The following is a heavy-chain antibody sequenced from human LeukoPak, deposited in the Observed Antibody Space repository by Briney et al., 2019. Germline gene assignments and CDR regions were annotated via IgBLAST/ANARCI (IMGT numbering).Heavy chain of an antibody. V-gene: IGHV3-9*01. D-gene: IGHD2-2*01. Sequence: GRSLRLSCAASGFTFDNYAMHWVRQAPGKGLEWVSGISWNSGSIGYADSVKGRFTISRDNAKNSLYLQMNSLRAEDTALYYCAKDKGYGSSTSFDYWGQGTLVTVSS. CDR3: AKDKGYGSSTSFDY. J-gene: IGHJ4*02. CDR1: GFTFDNYA. CDR2: ISWNSGSI.